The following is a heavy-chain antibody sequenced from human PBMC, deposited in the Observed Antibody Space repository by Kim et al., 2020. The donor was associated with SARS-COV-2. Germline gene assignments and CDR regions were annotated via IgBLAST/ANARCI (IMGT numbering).Heavy chain of an antibody. J-gene: IGHJ5*02. D-gene: IGHD6-13*01. CDR3: ARRPGTAAAGPAHFDP. V-gene: IGHV3-23*01. CDR1: GFSFGIYA. Sequence: GGSLRLSCAASGFSFGIYAMSWVRQAPGKGLEWVSTIGGLDGGIFHADSVKGRFTISRDNSKNTLYLQMTSLKTEDTATYYCARRPGTAAAGPAHFDPWGQGTLVTVS. CDR2: IGGLDGGI.